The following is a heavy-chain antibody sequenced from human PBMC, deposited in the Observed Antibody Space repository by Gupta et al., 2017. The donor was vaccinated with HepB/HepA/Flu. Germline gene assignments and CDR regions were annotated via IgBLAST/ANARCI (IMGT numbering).Heavy chain of an antibody. Sequence: QAQLLQSGPGLVKPSETLSLTCTVSGGPMRGYYWTWMRQPPGNELGWIGYMYYTGSTTYNPSLKSRVAVFVDTSKNQFSLRLSSVTAADTAVYFCARAPYADYGLDVWGQGTTVTVSS. CDR2: MYYTGST. V-gene: IGHV4-59*01. D-gene: IGHD2-2*01. CDR3: ARAPYADYGLDV. CDR1: GGPMRGYY. J-gene: IGHJ6*02.